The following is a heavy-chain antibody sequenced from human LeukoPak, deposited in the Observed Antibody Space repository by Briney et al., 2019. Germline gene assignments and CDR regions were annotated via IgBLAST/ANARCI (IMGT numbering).Heavy chain of an antibody. CDR1: GNSMNKYQ. CDR3: AGRVHMDV. CDR2: IYTSGIT. J-gene: IGHJ6*03. Sequence: KPSETLSLTCNVSGNSMNKYQWSWIRQPPGKGLEWIGNIYTSGITNYNPSLKSRVTISVDTSKSQLSLKLRSVTAADTGVYYCAGRVHMDVWGKGTTVTVSS. V-gene: IGHV4-4*09.